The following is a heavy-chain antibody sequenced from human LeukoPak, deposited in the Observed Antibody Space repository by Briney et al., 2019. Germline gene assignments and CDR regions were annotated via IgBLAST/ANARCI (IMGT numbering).Heavy chain of an antibody. V-gene: IGHV3-53*01. CDR1: GFTVSTSY. Sequence: GGPLRLSCAASGFTVSTSYMSWVRQAPGKGLQWVSVIYSGGETYYADPVKGRFTISRDDSKNTLYLLMSNLRAEDTAIYYCAAHRRVGATMQLDSWGQGTLVTVSS. CDR2: IYSGGET. D-gene: IGHD1-26*01. J-gene: IGHJ4*02. CDR3: AAHRRVGATMQLDS.